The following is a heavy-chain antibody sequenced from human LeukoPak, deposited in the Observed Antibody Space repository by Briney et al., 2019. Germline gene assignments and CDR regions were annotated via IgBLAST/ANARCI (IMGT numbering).Heavy chain of an antibody. J-gene: IGHJ5*02. Sequence: GGSLRLSCAASGFTFSSYGMHWVRQAPGKGLEWVAVIWYDGSNTYYGESVKGRFNISRDNSKNTLYLQMNSLRGADTAVYYCAKAHTVTTLYWFDPWGQGTLVTVSS. V-gene: IGHV3-30*02. CDR1: GFTFSSYG. D-gene: IGHD4-17*01. CDR2: IWYDGSNT. CDR3: AKAHTVTTLYWFDP.